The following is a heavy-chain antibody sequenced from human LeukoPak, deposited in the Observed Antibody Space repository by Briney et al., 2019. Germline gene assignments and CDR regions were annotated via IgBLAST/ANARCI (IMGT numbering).Heavy chain of an antibody. J-gene: IGHJ6*02. V-gene: IGHV7-4-1*02. D-gene: IGHD2-15*01. CDR1: GYTFTGYY. CDR2: INTNTGNP. Sequence: GASVKVSCKASGYTFTGYYMHWVRQAPGQGLEWMGWINTNTGNPTYAQGFTGRFVFSLDTSVSTAYLQISSLKAEDTAVYYCARGQGYCSGGSCPFYYYGMDVWGQGTTVTVSS. CDR3: ARGQGYCSGGSCPFYYYGMDV.